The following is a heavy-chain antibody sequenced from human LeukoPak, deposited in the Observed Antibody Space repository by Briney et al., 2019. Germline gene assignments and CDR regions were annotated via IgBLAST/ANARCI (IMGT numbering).Heavy chain of an antibody. CDR1: GGSISSYY. V-gene: IGHV4-4*07. J-gene: IGHJ6*02. D-gene: IGHD2-21*01. CDR2: IYTSGST. Sequence: SETLSLTCTVPGGSISSYYWSWIRQPAGKGLEWIGRIYTSGSTNYNPSLKSRVTMSVDTSKNQFSLKLSSVTAADTAVYYCARTPSVVATEYGATIYYYGMDVWGQGTTVTVSS. CDR3: ARTPSVVATEYGATIYYYGMDV.